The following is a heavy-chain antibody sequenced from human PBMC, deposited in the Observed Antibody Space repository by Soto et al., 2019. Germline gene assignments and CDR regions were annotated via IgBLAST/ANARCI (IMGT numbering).Heavy chain of an antibody. CDR1: GFTFSSYG. Sequence: GWSLRLSCAASGFTFSSYGMHWVRQAPGKGLEWVAVISYDGSNKYYADSVKGRFTISRDNSKNTLYLQMNSLRAEDTAVYYCAKVYHFDYWGQGTLVTVSS. CDR2: ISYDGSNK. J-gene: IGHJ4*02. V-gene: IGHV3-30*18. D-gene: IGHD2-2*01. CDR3: AKVYHFDY.